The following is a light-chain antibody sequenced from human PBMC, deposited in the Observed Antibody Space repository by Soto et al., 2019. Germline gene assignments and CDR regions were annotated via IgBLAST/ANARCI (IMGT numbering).Light chain of an antibody. CDR3: QQYGSSPPWT. CDR2: GAS. V-gene: IGKV3-20*01. J-gene: IGKJ5*01. Sequence: EIVLTQSPGTLSLSPGERATLSCRASQSISSSYLVWYQQKPGQAPRLLIYGASSRATGIPDRFSGSGSGTDFTLTISRLEPEDFAVYYCQQYGSSPPWTFGQGTRLENK. CDR1: QSISSSY.